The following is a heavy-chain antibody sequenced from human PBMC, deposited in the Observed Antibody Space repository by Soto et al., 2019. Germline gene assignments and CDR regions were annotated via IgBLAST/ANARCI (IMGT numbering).Heavy chain of an antibody. D-gene: IGHD4-17*01. CDR2: ISWNSGSI. CDR3: AKDFVTVTTGGAFDI. V-gene: IGHV3-9*01. J-gene: IGHJ3*02. Sequence: EVQLVESGGGLVQPGRSLRLSCAASGFTFDDYAMHWVRQAPGKGLEWVSGISWNSGSIGYADSVKGRFTISRDNAKNSLYLQMNSLRAEDTALYYCAKDFVTVTTGGAFDIWGQGTMVTVPS. CDR1: GFTFDDYA.